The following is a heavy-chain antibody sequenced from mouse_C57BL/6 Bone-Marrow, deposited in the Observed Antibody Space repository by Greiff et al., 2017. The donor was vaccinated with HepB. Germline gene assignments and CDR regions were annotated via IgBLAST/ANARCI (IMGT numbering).Heavy chain of an antibody. CDR3: ARDAEDGYSFDY. Sequence: EVKLMESGGGLVQSGRSLRLSCATSGFTFSDFYMEWVRQAPGKGLEWIAASRNKANDYTTEYSASVKGRFIVSRDTSQSILYLQMNALRAEDTAIYYCARDAEDGYSFDYWGQGTTLTVSS. V-gene: IGHV7-1*01. D-gene: IGHD2-3*01. CDR1: GFTFSDFY. CDR2: SRNKANDYTT. J-gene: IGHJ2*01.